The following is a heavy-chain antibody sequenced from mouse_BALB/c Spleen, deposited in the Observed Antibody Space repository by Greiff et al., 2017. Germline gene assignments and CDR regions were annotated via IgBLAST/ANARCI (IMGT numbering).Heavy chain of an antibody. D-gene: IGHD1-1*01. J-gene: IGHJ1*01. Sequence: VQLQQSGPELVKPGASVKISCTASGYTFTDYYINWVKQKPGQGLEWIGWIYPGSGNTKYNEKFKGKATLTVDTSSSTAYMQLSSLTSEDTAVYFCARGGIYYYGSSYWYFDVWGAGTTVTVSS. CDR1: GYTFTDYY. CDR3: ARGGIYYYGSSYWYFDV. V-gene: IGHV1-84*02. CDR2: IYPGSGNT.